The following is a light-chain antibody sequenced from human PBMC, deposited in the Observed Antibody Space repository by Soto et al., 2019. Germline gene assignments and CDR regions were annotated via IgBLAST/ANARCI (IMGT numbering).Light chain of an antibody. Sequence: QAVVTQPPSASGTPGQRVNISCSGSSSNIGSNYVYWYRQFPGTAPKLLIQRNNQRPSGVPARFSGSKSGTSASLAISGLRSEDEADYYCGGWDDSLSGPVFGGGTQLTFL. CDR1: SSNIGSNY. CDR2: RNN. CDR3: GGWDDSLSGPV. V-gene: IGLV1-47*01. J-gene: IGLJ2*01.